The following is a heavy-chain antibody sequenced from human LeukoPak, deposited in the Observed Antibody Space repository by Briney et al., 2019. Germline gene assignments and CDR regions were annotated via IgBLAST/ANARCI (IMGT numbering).Heavy chain of an antibody. V-gene: IGHV5-51*01. J-gene: IGHJ3*02. CDR1: GYSFTTYW. Sequence: GASLKISCKGSGYSFTTYWITWVRQMPGEGLEWRGIIYPGDSETRYSPSFQGQVTISADKSVTTAYLQWGSLKASDTAMYYCTRSPRDGYHDAFDIWGQGTMVTVFS. D-gene: IGHD5-24*01. CDR2: IYPGDSET. CDR3: TRSPRDGYHDAFDI.